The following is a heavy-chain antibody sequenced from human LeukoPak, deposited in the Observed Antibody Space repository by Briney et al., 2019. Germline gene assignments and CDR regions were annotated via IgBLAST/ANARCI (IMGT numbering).Heavy chain of an antibody. J-gene: IGHJ4*02. CDR1: GFTVSSNY. CDR3: AKTGYDSSGYSY. CDR2: IYSGGST. Sequence: GGSLRLSCAASGFTVSSNYMSWVRQAPGKGLEWVSVIYSGGSTYYADSVKGRFTISRDNSKNTLYLQMNSLRAEDTAVYYCAKTGYDSSGYSYWGQGTLVTVSS. D-gene: IGHD3-22*01. V-gene: IGHV3-66*01.